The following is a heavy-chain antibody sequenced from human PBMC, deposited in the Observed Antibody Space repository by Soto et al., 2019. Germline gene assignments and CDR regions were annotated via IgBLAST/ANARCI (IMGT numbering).Heavy chain of an antibody. J-gene: IGHJ4*02. Sequence: ALVKVSCKASGGTFSSYAISWVRQAPGQGLEWMGGIIPIFGTANYAQKFQGRVTITADESTSTAYMELSSLRSEDTAVYYCARAPLSTPARYSSSWYYFDYWGQGTLVTVSS. CDR1: GGTFSSYA. CDR2: IIPIFGTA. CDR3: ARAPLSTPARYSSSWYYFDY. V-gene: IGHV1-69*13. D-gene: IGHD6-13*01.